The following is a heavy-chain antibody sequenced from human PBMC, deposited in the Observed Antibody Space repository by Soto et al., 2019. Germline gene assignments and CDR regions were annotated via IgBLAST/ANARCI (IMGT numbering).Heavy chain of an antibody. V-gene: IGHV3-43*01. D-gene: IGHD5-12*01. CDR1: GFTFDACP. CDR3: VKEMATFFFDY. J-gene: IGHJ4*02. Sequence: GGSLRLSCAASGFTFDACPMHWVRQAPGKGLQWVALINSAGSVTYYADSVKGRFTISRDNSKNSLYLHMNSLRTEDTAFYYCVKEMATFFFDYWGQGALVTVSS. CDR2: INSAGSVT.